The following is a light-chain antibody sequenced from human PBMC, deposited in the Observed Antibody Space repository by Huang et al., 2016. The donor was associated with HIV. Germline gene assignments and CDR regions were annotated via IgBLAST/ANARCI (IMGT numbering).Light chain of an antibody. CDR2: SAS. V-gene: IGKV1-16*02. CDR3: QQYNSYPPT. Sequence: DIQMTQSPSSLSASVGDTVTITCRASQGINNYLAWFQQKQGKPPKSLIYSASSLQSGVPSKFSGSGSGTDFTLTISNLQPEDFATYYCQQYNSYPPTFGQGSKLEIK. CDR1: QGINNY. J-gene: IGKJ2*01.